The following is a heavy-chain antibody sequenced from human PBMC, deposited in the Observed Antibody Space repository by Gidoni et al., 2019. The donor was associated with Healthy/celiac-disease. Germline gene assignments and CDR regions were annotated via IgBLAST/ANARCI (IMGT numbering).Heavy chain of an antibody. J-gene: IGHJ4*02. CDR2: ISSSSSYI. D-gene: IGHD4-4*01. Sequence: EVQLVESGGGLVKPGGSLRLSCAASGFTFSSYSMNWVRQAPGKGLEWVSSISSSSSYIYYADSVKGRFTISRDNAKNSLYLQMNSLRAEDTAVYYCARDGPTVTTSGYWGQGTLVTVSS. V-gene: IGHV3-21*01. CDR3: ARDGPTVTTSGY. CDR1: GFTFSSYS.